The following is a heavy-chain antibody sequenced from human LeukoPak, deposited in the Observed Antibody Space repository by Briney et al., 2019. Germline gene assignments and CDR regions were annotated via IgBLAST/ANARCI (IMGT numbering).Heavy chain of an antibody. V-gene: IGHV3-74*01. CDR3: VIDLGDYNDF. CDR1: GITFSSYW. Sequence: GGSLRLSCAVSGITFSSYWMHWVRQDPGRGLLWVSRINTQGTYTNYADSVRGRFTISRDNAKNTLYLQMSSLRADDTAVYYCVIDLGDYNDFWGQGTLGSVSS. D-gene: IGHD2-15*01. J-gene: IGHJ4*02. CDR2: INTQGTYT.